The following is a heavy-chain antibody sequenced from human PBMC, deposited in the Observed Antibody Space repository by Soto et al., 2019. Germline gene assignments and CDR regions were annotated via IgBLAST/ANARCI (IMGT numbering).Heavy chain of an antibody. CDR2: INTGNGNT. D-gene: IGHD3-22*01. V-gene: IGHV1-18*04. Sequence: QVQLVQSGAEVRKPAVSVKVSCKASGYIFTSYGISWVREAPGQGLEWMGWINTGNGNTKYVQKFEGRVTMTGDRSTATAYMELRSLRSDDTAVYYCARVGLTMIVVPFGARWGQGTQVTVSS. J-gene: IGHJ4*02. CDR1: GYIFTSYG. CDR3: ARVGLTMIVVPFGAR.